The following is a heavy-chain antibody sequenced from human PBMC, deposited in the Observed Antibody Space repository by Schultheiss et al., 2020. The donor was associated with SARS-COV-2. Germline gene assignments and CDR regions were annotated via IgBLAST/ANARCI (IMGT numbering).Heavy chain of an antibody. Sequence: ASVKVSCKASGYTFTGYYMHWVRQAPGQGLEWMGWINPNSGGTNYAQKFQGRVTMTRDTSIRTAYMELRSLRSDDTAVYYCARDPGDEWHRGVYAFDIWGQGTMVTVSS. V-gene: IGHV1-2*02. D-gene: IGHD3-3*01. CDR2: INPNSGGT. CDR1: GYTFTGYY. CDR3: ARDPGDEWHRGVYAFDI. J-gene: IGHJ3*02.